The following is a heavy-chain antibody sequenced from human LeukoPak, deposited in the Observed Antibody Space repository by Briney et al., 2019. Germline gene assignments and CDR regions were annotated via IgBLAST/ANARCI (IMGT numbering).Heavy chain of an antibody. D-gene: IGHD1-26*01. CDR3: ARVKGELLPTYYYYGMDV. CDR1: GYTFTSYG. CDR2: ISAYNGNT. J-gene: IGHJ6*02. V-gene: IGHV1-18*01. Sequence: GASVKVSCKASGYTFTSYGISWVRQAPGQGLEWMGWISAYNGNTNYAQKLQGRVTMTTDTSTSTAYMELRSLRSDDTAVYYCARVKGELLPTYYYYGMDVWGQGTTVTVSS.